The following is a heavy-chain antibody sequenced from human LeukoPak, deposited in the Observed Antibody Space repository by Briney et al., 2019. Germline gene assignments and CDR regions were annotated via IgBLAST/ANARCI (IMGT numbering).Heavy chain of an antibody. Sequence: ASVKVSCKASGYTFTGYYMHWVRQAPGQGLEWMGWINPNSGGTNYAQKFQGRVTMTRDTSISTAYMELSRLRSDDTAVYYCAREHIVVVTAGFDYWGQGTLVTVPS. CDR3: AREHIVVVTAGFDY. V-gene: IGHV1-2*02. CDR2: INPNSGGT. D-gene: IGHD2-21*02. CDR1: GYTFTGYY. J-gene: IGHJ4*02.